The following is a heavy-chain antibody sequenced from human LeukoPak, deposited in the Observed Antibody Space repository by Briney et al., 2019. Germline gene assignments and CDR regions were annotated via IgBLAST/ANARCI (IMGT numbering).Heavy chain of an antibody. CDR1: GYTFTGYY. V-gene: IGHV1-2*02. D-gene: IGHD3-3*01. CDR3: ARYFGRFLEWYGEYYFDY. J-gene: IGHJ4*02. Sequence: GASVKVSCKTSGYTFTGYYMHWVRQAPGQGLEWMGWINPNSGGTNYAQKFQGRVTMTRDTSISTAYMELSRLRSDDTAVYYCARYFGRFLEWYGEYYFDYWGQGTLVTVSS. CDR2: INPNSGGT.